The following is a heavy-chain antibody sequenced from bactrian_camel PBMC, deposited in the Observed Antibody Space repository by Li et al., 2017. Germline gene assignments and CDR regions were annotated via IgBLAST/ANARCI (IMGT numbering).Heavy chain of an antibody. Sequence: VQLVESGGGLVQAGGSLRLSCTASGFGFHSYSMSWVRRAPGKGLEWVSGINDGGDMLYYVNSVKGRFTISKDKDEKDTVYLQMYALQPEDTALYYCAADLGPLWDFVLQHWGQGTQVTVS. CDR2: INDGGDML. CDR3: AADLGPLWDFVLQH. D-gene: IGHD1*01. V-gene: IGHV3S31*01. J-gene: IGHJ4*01. CDR1: GFGFHSYS.